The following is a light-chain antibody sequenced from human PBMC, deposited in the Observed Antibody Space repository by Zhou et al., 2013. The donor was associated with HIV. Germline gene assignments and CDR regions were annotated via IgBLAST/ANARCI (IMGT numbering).Light chain of an antibody. Sequence: ETVLTQSPGTLPLSPGERATLSCRASQSVSNNFLAWYQQKPGQAPRLLIYGASSRVTGIPDRFSGSGSGTDFTLTITRLEPEDFALYYCQQYGGAFTFGGGTKVEIK. J-gene: IGKJ4*01. V-gene: IGKV3-20*01. CDR2: GAS. CDR1: QSVSNNF. CDR3: QQYGGAFT.